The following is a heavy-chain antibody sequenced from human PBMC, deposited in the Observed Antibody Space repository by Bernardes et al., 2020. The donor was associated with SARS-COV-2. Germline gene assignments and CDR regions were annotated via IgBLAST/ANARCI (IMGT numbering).Heavy chain of an antibody. D-gene: IGHD2-8*01. V-gene: IGHV4-59*08. CDR1: GGSISYYY. J-gene: IGHJ6*02. CDR3: ASHGRHCVNGVCQTYYYYALDV. Sequence: SETLSLTCAVSGGSISYYYWSWIRQPPGKGLEWIGYIYYSGSTDYNPSLKSRATISVDRSKNQFSLQLTSVTAADAAVYYCASHGRHCVNGVCQTYYYYALDVWAQGTTVTVSS. CDR2: IYYSGST.